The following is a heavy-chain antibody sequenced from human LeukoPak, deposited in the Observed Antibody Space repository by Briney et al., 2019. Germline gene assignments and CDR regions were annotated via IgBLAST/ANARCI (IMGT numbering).Heavy chain of an antibody. Sequence: GASVKVSCKASGYTFTGYYMHWVRRAPGQGLEWMGWINPDSGGTKYAQKFQGRVTVIRDTSISTAYMEVSRLRSDDTAVYYCARGGSSSSFDYWGQGTLVTVSS. D-gene: IGHD6-13*01. CDR3: ARGGSSSSFDY. J-gene: IGHJ4*02. CDR1: GYTFTGYY. CDR2: INPDSGGT. V-gene: IGHV1-2*02.